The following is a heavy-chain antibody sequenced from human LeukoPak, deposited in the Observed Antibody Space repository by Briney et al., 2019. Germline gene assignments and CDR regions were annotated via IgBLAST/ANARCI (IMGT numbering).Heavy chain of an antibody. J-gene: IGHJ5*02. V-gene: IGHV3-48*03. D-gene: IGHD3-10*01. CDR1: GFTFSSYE. CDR3: ARDRYSTLGDMVRGAFDP. Sequence: GGSLRLSYAASGFTFSSYEMNWVRQAPGKGLEWVSYISSSGSTIYYADSVKGRFTISRDNAKNSLYLQMNSLRAEDTAVYYCARDRYSTLGDMVRGAFDPWGQGTLVTVSS. CDR2: ISSSGSTI.